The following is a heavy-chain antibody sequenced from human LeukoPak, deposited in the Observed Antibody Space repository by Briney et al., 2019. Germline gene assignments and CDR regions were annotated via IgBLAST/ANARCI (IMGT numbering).Heavy chain of an antibody. Sequence: AASVKVSCKASGYTFISKGIHWVRQAPGQRLEWMAWINTDNSNTKRSQTLLGRVTITRDTSATTAYMELSSLRFEDTAVYYCARSTGPGGYFDFRGQGNLVTVSS. J-gene: IGHJ4*02. CDR1: GYTFISKG. CDR2: INTDNSNT. CDR3: ARSTGPGGYFDF. D-gene: IGHD3-16*01. V-gene: IGHV1-3*04.